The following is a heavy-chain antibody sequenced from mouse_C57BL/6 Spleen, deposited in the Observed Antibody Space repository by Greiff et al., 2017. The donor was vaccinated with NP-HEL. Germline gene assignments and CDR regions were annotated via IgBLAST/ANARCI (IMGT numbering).Heavy chain of an antibody. Sequence: QLQQSGAELVRPGASVKLSCTASGFNIKDDYMHWVKQRPEQGLEWIGWIDPENGDTEYASKFQGKATITADTSSNTAYLQLSSLTSEDTAVYYCTSETAQAAYWGQGTLVTVSA. D-gene: IGHD3-2*02. V-gene: IGHV14-4*01. J-gene: IGHJ3*01. CDR1: GFNIKDDY. CDR2: IDPENGDT. CDR3: TSETAQAAY.